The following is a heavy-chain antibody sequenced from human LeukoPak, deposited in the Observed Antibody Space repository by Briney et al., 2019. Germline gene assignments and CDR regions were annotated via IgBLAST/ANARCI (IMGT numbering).Heavy chain of an antibody. Sequence: GGSLRLSCAASGFTFSINAMHWVRQAPGKGLECVAVISYDGSDKYYPDSVKGRFTISRDNSKNTLYLQMDSLRAEDTAVYYCASSITLDHWFDPWGQGTLVTVSS. V-gene: IGHV3-30*01. J-gene: IGHJ5*02. CDR2: ISYDGSDK. CDR1: GFTFSINA. D-gene: IGHD1-20*01. CDR3: ASSITLDHWFDP.